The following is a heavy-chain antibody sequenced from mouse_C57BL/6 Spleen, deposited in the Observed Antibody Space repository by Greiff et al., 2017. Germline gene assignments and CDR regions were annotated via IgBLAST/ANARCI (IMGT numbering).Heavy chain of an antibody. V-gene: IGHV1-39*01. J-gene: IGHJ2*01. CDR2: INPNYGTT. CDR1: GYSFTDYN. Sequence: EVQLQQSGPELVKPGASVKISCKASGYSFTDYNMNWVKQSNGKSLEWIGVINPNYGTTSYNQKFKGKATLTVDQSSSTAYMQLNSLPSEDSAVYYCASEDNGSSQGGDYWRQGTTLTVSS. CDR3: ASEDNGSSQGGDY. D-gene: IGHD1-1*01.